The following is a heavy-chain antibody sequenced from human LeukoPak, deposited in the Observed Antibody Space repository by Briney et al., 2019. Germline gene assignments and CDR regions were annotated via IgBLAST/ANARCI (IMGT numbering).Heavy chain of an antibody. D-gene: IGHD2-2*01. J-gene: IGHJ4*02. CDR2: IYYSGST. CDR3: ARLVVVPALHLDY. CDR1: GGSISSSSYY. V-gene: IGHV4-39*01. Sequence: SETLSLTCTVSGGSISSSSYYWGWIRQPPGKGLEWIGSIYYSGSTYYNPSLKSRVTISVDTSKNQFSLKLSSVTAADTAVYYCARLVVVPALHLDYWGQGTLVTVSS.